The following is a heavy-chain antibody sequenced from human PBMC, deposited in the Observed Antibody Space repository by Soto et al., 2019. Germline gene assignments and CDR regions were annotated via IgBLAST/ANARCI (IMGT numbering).Heavy chain of an antibody. V-gene: IGHV3-30*18. CDR2: ISYDGSNK. Sequence: QVQLVESGGGVVQPGRSLRLSCAASGLTFSSYGMHWVRQAPGKGLEWVAVISYDGSNKYYADSVKGRFTISRDNSKNTLYLQMNSLRAEDTAVYYCAKDIVATIMWDYGMDVWGQGTTVTVSS. CDR1: GLTFSSYG. J-gene: IGHJ6*02. CDR3: AKDIVATIMWDYGMDV. D-gene: IGHD5-12*01.